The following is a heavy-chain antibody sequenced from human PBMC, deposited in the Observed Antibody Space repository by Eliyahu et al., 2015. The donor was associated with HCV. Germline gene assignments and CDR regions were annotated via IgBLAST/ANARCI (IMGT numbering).Heavy chain of an antibody. CDR3: ANLADDSSGYYSHFDY. CDR2: ISYDGSNK. V-gene: IGHV3-30*18. CDR1: GFTFSSYG. Sequence: QVQLVESGGGVVQPGRSLRLSCAASGFTFSSYGMHWVRQAPGKGLEWVGVISYDGSNKYYADSVKGRFTISRDNSKNTLYLQMNSLRAEDTAVYYCANLADDSSGYYSHFDYWGQGTLVTVSS. D-gene: IGHD3-22*01. J-gene: IGHJ4*02.